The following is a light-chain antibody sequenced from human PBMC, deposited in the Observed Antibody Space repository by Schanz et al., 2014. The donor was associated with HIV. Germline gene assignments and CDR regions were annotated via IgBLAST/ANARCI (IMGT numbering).Light chain of an antibody. V-gene: IGLV2-8*01. Sequence: QSVLTQPPSASGSPGQSVTISCTGTSSDVGYYNYVSWYQQHPGKAPKLMIYEVSKRPSGVPDRFSGSKSGNTASLTVSGLQAEDEADYYCSSYTSSSTLVFGTGTKLTVL. CDR1: SSDVGYYNY. CDR2: EVS. J-gene: IGLJ1*01. CDR3: SSYTSSSTLV.